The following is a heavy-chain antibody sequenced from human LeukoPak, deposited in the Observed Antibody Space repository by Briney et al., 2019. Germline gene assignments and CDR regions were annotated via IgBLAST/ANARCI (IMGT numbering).Heavy chain of an antibody. Sequence: SETLSLTCAVYGGSFSGYYWSWIRQPPGKGLEWIGEINHSGSTNYNPSLKSRVTISVDTSKNQFSLKLSSVTAADTAVYYCARGSVRRQGSYGDYWYYYMDVWGKGTTVTVSS. D-gene: IGHD1-26*01. J-gene: IGHJ6*03. V-gene: IGHV4-34*01. CDR3: ARGSVRRQGSYGDYWYYYMDV. CDR2: INHSGST. CDR1: GGSFSGYY.